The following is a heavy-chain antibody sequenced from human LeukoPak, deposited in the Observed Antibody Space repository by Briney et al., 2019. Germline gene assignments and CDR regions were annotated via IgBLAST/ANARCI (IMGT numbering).Heavy chain of an antibody. CDR1: EFTVSSNY. D-gene: IGHD3-10*01. Sequence: GGSLRLSCAPSEFTVSSNYMNWVRQAPGKGLEWVSVIYSGGSTYYTDSVKGRFTISRDNFNNTLYLQMNNLRAEDTAVYYCARGKGSSGGYYYYAMDVWGQGTTVTVSS. CDR2: IYSGGST. J-gene: IGHJ6*02. CDR3: ARGKGSSGGYYYYAMDV. V-gene: IGHV3-53*01.